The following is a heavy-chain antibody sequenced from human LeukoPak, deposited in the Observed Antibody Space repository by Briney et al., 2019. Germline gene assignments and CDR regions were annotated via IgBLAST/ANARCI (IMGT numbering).Heavy chain of an antibody. Sequence: PGGSLRLSCAAPGFTLSSNWMTWVRQAPGKGLEWVANIKQDGSEKCYVDSVKGRFTISRDNAKNSLYLQMNSLRAEDTAVYYCARGRYSSTWLDYWGQGTLVTVSS. V-gene: IGHV3-7*01. J-gene: IGHJ4*02. CDR2: IKQDGSEK. CDR1: GFTLSSNW. D-gene: IGHD6-13*01. CDR3: ARGRYSSTWLDY.